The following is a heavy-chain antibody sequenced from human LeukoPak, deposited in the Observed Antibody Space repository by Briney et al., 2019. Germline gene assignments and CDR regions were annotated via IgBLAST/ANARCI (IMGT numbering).Heavy chain of an antibody. CDR2: INPNSGNT. Sequence: ASVKVSCKASGYTFTGYYMHWVRQAPGQGLEWMGWINPNSGNTHYAQKFQDRVTMTRDTSISTAYMELNSLRSDDTAVYYCAREDSTVNAFDIWGQGTMVTVSS. V-gene: IGHV1-2*02. J-gene: IGHJ3*02. CDR3: AREDSTVNAFDI. D-gene: IGHD4-11*01. CDR1: GYTFTGYY.